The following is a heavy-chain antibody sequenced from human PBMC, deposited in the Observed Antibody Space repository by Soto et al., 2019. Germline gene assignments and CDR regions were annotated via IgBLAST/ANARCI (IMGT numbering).Heavy chain of an antibody. CDR1: GGSISSYY. Sequence: SETLSLTCTVSGGSISSYYWSWIRQHPGKGLEWIGYIYYSGSTNYNPSLKSRVTISVDTSKNQFSLKLSSVTAADTAVYYCARGPSFDSRNGYSSGWYEKNYYYYGMDVWGQGTTVTVSS. J-gene: IGHJ6*02. D-gene: IGHD6-19*01. CDR2: IYYSGST. CDR3: ARGPSFDSRNGYSSGWYEKNYYYYGMDV. V-gene: IGHV4-59*01.